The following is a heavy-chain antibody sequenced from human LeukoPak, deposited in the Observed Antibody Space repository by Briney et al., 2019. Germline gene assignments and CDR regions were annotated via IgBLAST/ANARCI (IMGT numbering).Heavy chain of an antibody. D-gene: IGHD6-13*01. Sequence: ASVKVSCKASGYTFTSYYMHWVRQAPGQGLEWMGKINPSGGSTSYAQKFQGRVTMTRDTSTSTVYMELSSLRSEDTAVYYCARDLGSSWYEVYYYYGMDVWGQGTTVTVSS. CDR2: INPSGGST. V-gene: IGHV1-46*01. J-gene: IGHJ6*02. CDR3: ARDLGSSWYEVYYYYGMDV. CDR1: GYTFTSYY.